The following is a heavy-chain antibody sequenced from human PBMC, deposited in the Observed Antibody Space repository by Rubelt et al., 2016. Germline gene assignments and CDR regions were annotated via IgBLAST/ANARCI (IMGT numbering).Heavy chain of an antibody. D-gene: IGHD5-24*01. V-gene: IGHV3-66*01. CDR2: IYSGGST. CDR1: GFTVSSNY. Sequence: EVQLVESGGGLVQPGGSLRLSCAASGFTVSSNYMSWVRQAPGKGLEWVSVIYSGGSTYYADSVKGRFTISSDNSKNTLYLQMNNLRAEDTAGYYWARGGYGYKFAFDIWGQGTTVTVSS. CDR3: ARGGYGYKFAFDI. J-gene: IGHJ3*02.